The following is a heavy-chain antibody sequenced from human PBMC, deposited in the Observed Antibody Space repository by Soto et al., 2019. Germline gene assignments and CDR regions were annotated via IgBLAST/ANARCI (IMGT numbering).Heavy chain of an antibody. D-gene: IGHD1-26*01. CDR1: GFTFDDYG. J-gene: IGHJ4*02. CDR3: ARARSSGSYFDFDY. V-gene: IGHV3-20*03. CDR2: INWNGGST. Sequence: PGGSLRLSYAASGFTFDDYGMSWVRQAPGKGLEWVSGINWNGGSTGYADSVKGRFTISRDNAKNSLYLQTNSLRAEDTALYYCARARSSGSYFDFDYWGQGTLVTVS.